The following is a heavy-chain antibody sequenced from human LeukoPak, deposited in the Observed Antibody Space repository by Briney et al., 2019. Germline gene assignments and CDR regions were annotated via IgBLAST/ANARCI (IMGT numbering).Heavy chain of an antibody. CDR3: ARGDGPTVTADYFQN. CDR2: INWNSGVT. Sequence: PGGSLRLSCAASGFTFDDYGMSWVRQAPGKGLEWVSGINWNSGVTGYADSVKGRFNISRDNAKNSLFLEMNSLRDEDTAFYYCARGDGPTVTADYFQNWGQGTLVIVS. J-gene: IGHJ1*01. CDR1: GFTFDDYG. D-gene: IGHD4-17*01. V-gene: IGHV3-20*04.